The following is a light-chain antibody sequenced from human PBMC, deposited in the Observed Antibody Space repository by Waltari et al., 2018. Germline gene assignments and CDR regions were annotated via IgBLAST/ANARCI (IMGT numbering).Light chain of an antibody. Sequence: EIVLTQSPGTLSLSPGERATLSCRASQSVSSSYLAWSQQKPGQAPRLLIYGASSRATGIPDSCSGSGSGTDFTLTISILEPEDFAVYYCQQYGSSPAFGGGTKVEIK. CDR3: QQYGSSPA. CDR2: GAS. V-gene: IGKV3-20*01. J-gene: IGKJ4*01. CDR1: QSVSSSY.